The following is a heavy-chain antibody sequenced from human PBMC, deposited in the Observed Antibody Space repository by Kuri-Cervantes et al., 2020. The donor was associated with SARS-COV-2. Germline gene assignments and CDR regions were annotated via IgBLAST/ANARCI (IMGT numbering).Heavy chain of an antibody. V-gene: IGHV1-69*13. Sequence: SVKVSCKASGYTFSSYAISWVRQAPGQGLEWMGGIIPIFGTANYAQKFQGRVTITADESTSTAYMELSSLRSEDTAVYYCASSGWVRGIAAAGIRERSGPNYYYYYMDVWGKGTTVTVSS. CDR1: GYTFSSYA. CDR3: ASSGWVRGIAAAGIRERSGPNYYYYYMDV. CDR2: IIPIFGTA. D-gene: IGHD6-13*01. J-gene: IGHJ6*03.